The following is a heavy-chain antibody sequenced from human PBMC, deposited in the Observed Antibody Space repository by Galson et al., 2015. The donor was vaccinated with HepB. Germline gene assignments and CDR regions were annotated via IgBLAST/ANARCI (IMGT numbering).Heavy chain of an antibody. V-gene: IGHV3-11*05. Sequence: SLRLSCAASGFTFSDYYMRWIRQAPGKGLEWVSYISSSSSYTNYADSVKGRFTISRDNAKNSLYLQMNSPRAEDTAIYYCAKARREWEQGYFDYWGQGTLVTVSS. J-gene: IGHJ4*02. CDR2: ISSSSSYT. CDR1: GFTFSDYY. D-gene: IGHD1-26*01. CDR3: AKARREWEQGYFDY.